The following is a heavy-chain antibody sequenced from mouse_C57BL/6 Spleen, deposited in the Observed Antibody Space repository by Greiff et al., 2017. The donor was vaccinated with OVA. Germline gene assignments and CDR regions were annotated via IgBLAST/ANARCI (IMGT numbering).Heavy chain of an antibody. CDR2: IHPNSGST. CDR1: GYTFTSYW. CDR3: ARFQDYFDY. Sequence: QVQLQQPGAELVKPGASVKLSCKASGYTFTSYWMHWVKQRPGQGLEWIGMIHPNSGSTNYNEKFKRKATLTVDKSSSTAYMQLSSLTSEDSAVYYCARFQDYFDYWGQGTTLTVSS. V-gene: IGHV1-64*01. D-gene: IGHD3-2*02. J-gene: IGHJ2*01.